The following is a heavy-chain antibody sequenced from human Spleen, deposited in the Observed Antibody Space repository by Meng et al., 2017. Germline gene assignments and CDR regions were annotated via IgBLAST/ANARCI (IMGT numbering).Heavy chain of an antibody. CDR2: IYWDDDK. CDR1: GFSLTTTAVG. V-gene: IGHV2-5*02. J-gene: IGHJ5*02. D-gene: IGHD1-26*01. Sequence: QITWKESGPTLVKPTQTLTLPCTFSGFSLTTTAVGVGWIRQPPGEALEWLALIYWDDDKRYSPSLSSRLTITKDTSKNQVVLIMTNMDPVDTATYYCARRREPGANWFDPWGQGTLVTVSS. CDR3: ARRREPGANWFDP.